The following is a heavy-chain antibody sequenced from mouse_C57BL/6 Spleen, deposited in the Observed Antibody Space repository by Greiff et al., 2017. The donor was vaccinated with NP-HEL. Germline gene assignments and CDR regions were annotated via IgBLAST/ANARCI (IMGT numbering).Heavy chain of an antibody. CDR1: GYTFTDYN. J-gene: IGHJ3*01. CDR3: AREEGWFAY. CDR2: INPNNGGT. Sequence: VQLQQPGPELVKPGASVKISCKASGYTFTDYNMAWVKQSPGKSLEWIGDINPNNGGTIYNEKFKGKATLTVDKSSSTAYMELSSLTSEDTAVYYCAREEGWFAYWGQGTLVTVSA. V-gene: IGHV1-18*01.